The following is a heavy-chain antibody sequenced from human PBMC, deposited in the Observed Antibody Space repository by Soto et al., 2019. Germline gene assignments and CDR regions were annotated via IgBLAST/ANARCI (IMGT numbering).Heavy chain of an antibody. CDR3: ASPARNYDFWSGYSFDI. Sequence: ASVKVSCKASGYTFTSYDINWVRQATGQGLEWMGWMNPNSGNAGYAQKFQGRVTMTRNTSISTAYMELSSLRSEDTAVYYCASPARNYDFWSGYSFDIWGQGTMVTVSS. CDR2: MNPNSGNA. J-gene: IGHJ3*02. CDR1: GYTFTSYD. D-gene: IGHD3-3*01. V-gene: IGHV1-8*01.